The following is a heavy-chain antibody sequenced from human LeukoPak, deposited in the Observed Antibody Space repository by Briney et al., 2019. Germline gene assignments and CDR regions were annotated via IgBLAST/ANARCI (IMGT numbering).Heavy chain of an antibody. J-gene: IGHJ4*02. CDR3: ARGLPLGHFDY. CDR1: GGSISSYY. D-gene: IGHD3-16*01. Sequence: SETLSLTCTVSGGSISSYYWSWIRQPPGKGLEWIGYIYYSGSTNYNPSLKSRVTISVDTSKNQFSLKLSPVTAADTAVYYCARGLPLGHFDYWGQGTLVTVSS. V-gene: IGHV4-59*01. CDR2: IYYSGST.